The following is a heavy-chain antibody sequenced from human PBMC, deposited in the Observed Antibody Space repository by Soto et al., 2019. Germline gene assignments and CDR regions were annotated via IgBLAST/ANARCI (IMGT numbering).Heavy chain of an antibody. Sequence: LETLSLTCTVSGGSITNYYWNWIRQPPGKGLEWIGYIYYSGSTYYNPSLKSRVTISVDTSKNQFSLNLNSVTAADTAVYYCARGNHFDRSWFDPWGHGTLVTVSS. CDR2: IYYSGST. V-gene: IGHV4-59*01. J-gene: IGHJ5*02. CDR1: GGSITNYY. CDR3: ARGNHFDRSWFDP. D-gene: IGHD3-22*01.